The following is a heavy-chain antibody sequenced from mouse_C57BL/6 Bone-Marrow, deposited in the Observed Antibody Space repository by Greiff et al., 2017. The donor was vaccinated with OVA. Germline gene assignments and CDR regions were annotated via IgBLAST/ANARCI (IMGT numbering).Heavy chain of an antibody. D-gene: IGHD1-1*01. CDR3: ASSSYAMDY. Sequence: EVKVEESGGGLVKPGGSLKLSCAASGFTFSDYGMHWVRQAPEKGLEWVAYISSGSSTIYYADTVKGRFTISRDNAKNTLFLQMTSLRSEDTAMYYCASSSYAMDYWGQGTSVTVSS. V-gene: IGHV5-17*01. CDR2: ISSGSSTI. CDR1: GFTFSDYG. J-gene: IGHJ4*01.